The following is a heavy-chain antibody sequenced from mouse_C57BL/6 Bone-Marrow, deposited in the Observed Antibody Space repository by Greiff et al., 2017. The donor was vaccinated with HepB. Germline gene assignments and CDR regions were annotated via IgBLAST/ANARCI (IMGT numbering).Heavy chain of an antibody. V-gene: IGHV1-50*01. J-gene: IGHJ4*01. D-gene: IGHD1-1*01. CDR2: IDPSDSYT. Sequence: QVQLQQSGAELVKPGASVKLSCKASGYTFTSYWMQWVKQRPGQGLEWIGEIDPSDSYTNYNQKFKGKATLTVDTSSSTASMQLSSLTSEDSAVYYCARDVTTVVAPDAMDYWGQGTSVTVSS. CDR1: GYTFTSYW. CDR3: ARDVTTVVAPDAMDY.